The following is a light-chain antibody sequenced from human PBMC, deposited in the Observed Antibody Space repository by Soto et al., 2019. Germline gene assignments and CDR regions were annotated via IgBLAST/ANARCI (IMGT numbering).Light chain of an antibody. Sequence: DIQMTQSPSTLSAPVGDTVTITCRASQSISNWLAWYQQKPGKAPNLLIYDASSLQSGVPSRFSGSGSGTEFTLTISSLQPVDFATYYCQQYNSLSYTFGQGTKLEIK. J-gene: IGKJ2*01. CDR1: QSISNW. CDR2: DAS. V-gene: IGKV1-5*01. CDR3: QQYNSLSYT.